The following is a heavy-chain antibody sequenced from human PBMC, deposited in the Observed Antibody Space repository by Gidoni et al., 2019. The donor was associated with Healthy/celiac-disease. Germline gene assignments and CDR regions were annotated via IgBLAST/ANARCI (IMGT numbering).Heavy chain of an antibody. D-gene: IGHD6-13*01. CDR3: ARERDTIAAAGGSYYYYGMDV. J-gene: IGHJ6*02. V-gene: IGHV3-21*01. CDR2: ISSSSSYI. Sequence: EVQLVESGGGLVKPGGSLRLSCAASGFTFSSYSMNWVRQAPGKGLEWVSSISSSSSYIYYADSVKGRFTISRDNAKNSLYLQMNSLRAEDTAVYYCARERDTIAAAGGSYYYYGMDVWGQGTTVTVSS. CDR1: GFTFSSYS.